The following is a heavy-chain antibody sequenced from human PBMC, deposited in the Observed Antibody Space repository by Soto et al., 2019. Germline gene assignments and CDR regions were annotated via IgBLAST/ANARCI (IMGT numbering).Heavy chain of an antibody. CDR1: GGSFSGYY. CDR3: AREPSI. V-gene: IGHV4-34*09. J-gene: IGHJ4*02. CDR2: INHSGST. Sequence: SETLSLTCAVYGGSFSGYYWSWIRQPPGKGLEWIGEINHSGSTNYNPSLKSRVTISVDTSKNQFSLKLSSVTAADTAVYYCAREPSIWGQGTLVTVS.